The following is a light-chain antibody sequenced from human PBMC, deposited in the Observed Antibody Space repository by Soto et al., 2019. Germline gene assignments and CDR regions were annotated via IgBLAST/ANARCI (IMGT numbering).Light chain of an antibody. CDR1: QNIGSN. J-gene: IGKJ1*01. CDR3: QQYHNWWT. CDR2: GAS. V-gene: IGKV3-15*01. Sequence: EIVMTQSPATLSVSPGERVTLSCRASQNIGSNLAWYQQKFGQAPRLLIYGASTRVTGIPARISGSGSGTEFTLNITSLQSEDFGVYHCQQYHNWWTFGQGTKV.